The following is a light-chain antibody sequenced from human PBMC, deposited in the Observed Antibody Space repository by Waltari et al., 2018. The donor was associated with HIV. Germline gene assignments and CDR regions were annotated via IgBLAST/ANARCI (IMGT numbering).Light chain of an antibody. Sequence: QSALTQPRSVSGSPGQSVTIPCTGTSSDVGGYNYVSWYQQHPGKAPKLMIYDVSKRPSGVPDRFSGSKSGNTASLTISGLQAEDEADYYCCSYAGSGWVFGGGTKLTVL. CDR1: SSDVGGYNY. J-gene: IGLJ3*02. CDR2: DVS. V-gene: IGLV2-11*01. CDR3: CSYAGSGWV.